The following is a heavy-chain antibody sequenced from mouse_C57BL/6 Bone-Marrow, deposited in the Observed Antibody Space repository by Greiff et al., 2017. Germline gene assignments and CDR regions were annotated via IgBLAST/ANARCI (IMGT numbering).Heavy chain of an antibody. J-gene: IGHJ2*01. CDR1: GYTFTSYW. CDR2: IYPTSGRT. D-gene: IGHD2-14*01. V-gene: IGHV1-55*01. Sequence: QVQLQQPGPELVKPGASVKMSCKASGYTFTSYWITWVKQRPGQGLEWIGDIYPTSGRTNYNEKFKSKAILTVDTSSNTAYMQLSSLTSEDSAVFYCAGAGPLVRGFDYWGQGTTLTVSS. CDR3: AGAGPLVRGFDY.